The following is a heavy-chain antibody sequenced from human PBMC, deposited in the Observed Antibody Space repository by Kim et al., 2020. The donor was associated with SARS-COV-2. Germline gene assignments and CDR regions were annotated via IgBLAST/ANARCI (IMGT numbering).Heavy chain of an antibody. J-gene: IGHJ3*02. CDR3: ARGRTYYDILTGYQRGRIDAFDI. V-gene: IGHV4-34*01. D-gene: IGHD3-9*01. Sequence: SETLSLTCAVYGGSFSGYYWSWIRQPPGKGLEWIGEINHSGSTNYNPSLKSRVTISVDTSKNQFSLKLSSVTAADTAVYYCARGRTYYDILTGYQRGRIDAFDIWGQGTMVTVSS. CDR1: GGSFSGYY. CDR2: INHSGST.